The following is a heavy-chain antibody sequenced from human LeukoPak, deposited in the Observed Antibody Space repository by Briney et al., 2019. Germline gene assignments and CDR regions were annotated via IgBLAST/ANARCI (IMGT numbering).Heavy chain of an antibody. V-gene: IGHV3-7*01. J-gene: IGHJ3*02. CDR3: AKDHPLYSSSSPFMDAFDI. Sequence: GGSLRLSCAASGFTFSSYWMSWVRQAPGKGLEWVANIKQDGSEKYYVDSVKGRFTISRDNAKNSLYLQMNSPRVEDTAVYYCAKDHPLYSSSSPFMDAFDIWGQGTMVTVSS. CDR1: GFTFSSYW. CDR2: IKQDGSEK. D-gene: IGHD6-6*01.